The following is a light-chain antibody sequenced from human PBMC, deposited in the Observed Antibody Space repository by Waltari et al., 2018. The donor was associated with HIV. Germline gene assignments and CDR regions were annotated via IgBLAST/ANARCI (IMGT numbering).Light chain of an antibody. V-gene: IGLV1-51*01. CDR1: SSNIGSYY. CDR2: DKD. Sequence: QSVLTQPPSVSAAPGQKVTISCSGSSSNIGSYYVAWYQQFPGTAPKLLIYDKDKRPSGIPDRFSGAKSGTSATLGITGLQTGDEADYYCGTWDSSLGAGVFGGGTKLTV. CDR3: GTWDSSLGAGV. J-gene: IGLJ3*02.